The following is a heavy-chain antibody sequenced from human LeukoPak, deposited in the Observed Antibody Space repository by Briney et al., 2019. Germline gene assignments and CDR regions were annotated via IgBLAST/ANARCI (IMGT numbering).Heavy chain of an antibody. CDR3: AREGCSGGSCYSAWFDP. Sequence: GGSLRLPCAASGFTFDDYGMSWVRQAPGKGLEWVSGINWNGGSTGYADSVKGRFTISRDNAKNSLYLQMNSLRAEDTALYYCAREGCSGGSCYSAWFDPWGQGTLVTVSS. CDR1: GFTFDDYG. CDR2: INWNGGST. D-gene: IGHD2-15*01. J-gene: IGHJ5*02. V-gene: IGHV3-20*04.